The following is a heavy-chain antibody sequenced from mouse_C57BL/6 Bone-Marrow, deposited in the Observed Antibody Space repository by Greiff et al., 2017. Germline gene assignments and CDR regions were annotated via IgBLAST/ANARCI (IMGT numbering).Heavy chain of an antibody. V-gene: IGHV1-55*01. CDR2: IYPGSGST. CDR3: ATGSTMITTFDY. Sequence: QVQLQQPGAELVKPGASVKMSCKASGYTFTSYWITWVKQRPGQGLEWIGDIYPGSGSTNYNEKFKSKATLTVDTSSSTAYMQLSSLTSEASAVYYCATGSTMITTFDYWGQGTTLTVSS. CDR1: GYTFTSYW. J-gene: IGHJ2*01. D-gene: IGHD2-4*01.